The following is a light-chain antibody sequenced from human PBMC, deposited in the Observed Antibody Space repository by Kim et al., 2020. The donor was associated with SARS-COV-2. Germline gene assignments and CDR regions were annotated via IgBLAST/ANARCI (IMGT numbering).Light chain of an antibody. Sequence: ASVGDRVTITCRASQSISRNLNWYQQKPGKAPKLLIYATSSLDSGVPSRFSGSGSGTDFTLTINSLQPEDFATYYCQQSYSAPPYTFGQGTKLEI. CDR3: QQSYSAPPYT. J-gene: IGKJ2*01. V-gene: IGKV1-39*01. CDR2: ATS. CDR1: QSISRN.